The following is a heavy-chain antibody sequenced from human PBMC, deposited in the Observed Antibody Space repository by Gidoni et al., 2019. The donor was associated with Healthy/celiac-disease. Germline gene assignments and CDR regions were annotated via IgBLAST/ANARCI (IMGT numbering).Heavy chain of an antibody. J-gene: IGHJ4*02. CDR1: GGSISSGSYY. V-gene: IGHV4-61*02. CDR3: ARDGNESYFDY. CDR2: IYTSGGT. Sequence: QVQLQESGPGLVKPSQTLSLTCTVSGGSISSGSYYWSWIRQPAGKGLEWLGRIYTSGGTNYNPSLKSRVTISVDTSKNQFSLKLSSVTAADTAVYYCARDGNESYFDYWGQGTLVTVSS. D-gene: IGHD1-1*01.